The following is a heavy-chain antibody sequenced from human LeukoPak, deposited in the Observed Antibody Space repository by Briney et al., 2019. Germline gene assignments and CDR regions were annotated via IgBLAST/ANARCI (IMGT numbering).Heavy chain of an antibody. CDR2: FDPEDGET. Sequence: GASVKVSCKVSGYTLTELSMHWVRQAPGKGLEWMGGFDPEDGETIYAQKFQGRVTTTEDTSTDTAYMELSSLRSEDTAVYYCATDRDSTAMGPGYFDYWGQGTLVTVSS. D-gene: IGHD5-18*01. CDR3: ATDRDSTAMGPGYFDY. V-gene: IGHV1-24*01. CDR1: GYTLTELS. J-gene: IGHJ4*02.